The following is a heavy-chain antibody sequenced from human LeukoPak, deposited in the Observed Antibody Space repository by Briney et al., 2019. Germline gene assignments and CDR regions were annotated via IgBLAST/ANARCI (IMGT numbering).Heavy chain of an antibody. CDR1: GGSISSYY. V-gene: IGHV4-59*01. CDR3: ARAARYYGSAHFDY. CDR2: IYYSGST. J-gene: IGHJ4*02. Sequence: PSETLSLTCTVSGGSISSYYWSWIRQPPGKGLEWIGYIYYSGSTNYNPSLKSRVTISVDTSKNQFSLKLSSVTAAGTAVYYCARAARYYGSAHFDYWGQGTLVTVSS. D-gene: IGHD3-10*01.